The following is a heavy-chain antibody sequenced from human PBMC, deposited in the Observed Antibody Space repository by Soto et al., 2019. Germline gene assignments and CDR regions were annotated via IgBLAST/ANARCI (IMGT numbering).Heavy chain of an antibody. Sequence: GALRLSCAASGFTFSSYAMHWVRQAPGKGLEWVAVISYDGSNKYYADSVKGRFTISRDNSKNTLYLQMNSLRAEDTAVYYCARGTNDILTGFVYYYGMDVWGQGTTVTVS. V-gene: IGHV3-30-3*01. D-gene: IGHD3-9*01. CDR1: GFTFSSYA. CDR3: ARGTNDILTGFVYYYGMDV. CDR2: ISYDGSNK. J-gene: IGHJ6*02.